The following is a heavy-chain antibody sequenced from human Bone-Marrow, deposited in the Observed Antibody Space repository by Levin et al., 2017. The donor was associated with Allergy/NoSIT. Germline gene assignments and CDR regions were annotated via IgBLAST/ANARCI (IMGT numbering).Heavy chain of an antibody. Sequence: GESLKISCAASGFAFNSYSMTWVRQAPGKGLEWVSTISNTGGTTFYADSVKGRFTIARDNSKNTVHLQMNSLRVEDTAIYYCASCRDGYNLDYYGLDGWGQGTTITVSS. V-gene: IGHV3-23*01. CDR1: GFAFNSYS. CDR3: ASCRDGYNLDYYGLDG. J-gene: IGHJ6*02. CDR2: ISNTGGTT. D-gene: IGHD5-24*01.